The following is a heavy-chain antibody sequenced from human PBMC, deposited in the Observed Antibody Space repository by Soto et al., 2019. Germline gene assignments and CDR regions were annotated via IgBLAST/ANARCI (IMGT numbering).Heavy chain of an antibody. CDR3: ARSRNAFDI. D-gene: IGHD6-6*01. J-gene: IGHJ3*02. Sequence: GGFLRLSCAASDFTFSGYWMHWVRQAPGKGLVWVSRINVDGSDTTYADSVKGRFTVSRDNAKKTLYLQMDGLITDDTAIYYCARSRNAFDIWGQGTMVTVS. CDR1: DFTFSGYW. V-gene: IGHV3-74*01. CDR2: INVDGSDT.